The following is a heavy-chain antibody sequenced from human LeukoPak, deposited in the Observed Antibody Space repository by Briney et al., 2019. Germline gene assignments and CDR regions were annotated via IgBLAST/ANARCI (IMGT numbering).Heavy chain of an antibody. CDR1: GYSISSGFY. D-gene: IGHD2-2*01. V-gene: IGHV4-38-2*01. J-gene: IGHJ4*02. Sequence: SETLSLTCAVSGYSISSGFYWGWIRQPPGKGLEWVGTIYHSGSTFYNPSLKSRVTISVEPSKNQFSLKLSSVTAADTAVYYCARSVVPAADYFDYWGQGTLVTVSS. CDR2: IYHSGST. CDR3: ARSVVPAADYFDY.